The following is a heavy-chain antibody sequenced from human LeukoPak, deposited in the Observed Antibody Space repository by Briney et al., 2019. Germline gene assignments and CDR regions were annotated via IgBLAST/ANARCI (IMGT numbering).Heavy chain of an antibody. Sequence: SVKVSCKASGGTFSSYAISWVRQAPGQGLEWMGGIIPIFGTANYAQKFQGRVTITADKSTSTAYMELSSLRSEDTAVYYCARDDPFYESSGYYCDYWGQGTLVTVSS. CDR2: IIPIFGTA. V-gene: IGHV1-69*06. D-gene: IGHD3-22*01. CDR1: GGTFSSYA. CDR3: ARDDPFYESSGYYCDY. J-gene: IGHJ4*02.